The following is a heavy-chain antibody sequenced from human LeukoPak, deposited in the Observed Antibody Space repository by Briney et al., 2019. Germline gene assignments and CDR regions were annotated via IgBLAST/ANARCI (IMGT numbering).Heavy chain of an antibody. CDR3: ARARSMVRGVTIYYYGMDV. CDR1: GFTFSSYS. V-gene: IGHV3-48*04. CDR2: ISSSSSTI. J-gene: IGHJ6*02. Sequence: GGSLRLSCAASGFTFSSYSMNWVRQAPGKGLEWVSYISSSSSTIYYADSVKGRFTISRDNAKNSLYLQMNSLRAEDTAVYYCARARSMVRGVTIYYYGMDVWGQGTTVTVSS. D-gene: IGHD3-10*01.